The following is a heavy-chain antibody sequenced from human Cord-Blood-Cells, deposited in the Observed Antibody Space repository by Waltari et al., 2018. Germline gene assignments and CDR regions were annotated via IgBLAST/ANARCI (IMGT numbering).Heavy chain of an antibody. V-gene: IGHV4-34*01. CDR3: ARGGGRRSGWYLRDDAFDI. J-gene: IGHJ3*02. CDR1: GGSFSGYY. Sequence: QVQLQQWGAGLLKPSETLSLTCAVYGGSFSGYYWSWIRQPPGTGLEWIGEINHSGSTNYNPSLKSRVTISVDTSKNQFSPKLSSVTAADTAVYYCARGGGRRSGWYLRDDAFDIWGQGTMVTVSS. CDR2: INHSGST. D-gene: IGHD6-19*01.